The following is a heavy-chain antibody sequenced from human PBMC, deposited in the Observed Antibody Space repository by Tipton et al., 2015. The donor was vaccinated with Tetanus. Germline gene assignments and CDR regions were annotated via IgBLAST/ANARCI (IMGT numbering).Heavy chain of an antibody. Sequence: TLYLTCTVSGGSISSFYWYWIRQPPGKGLEWIAYIYQNGDANYNPSLQSRVTISVDTSKNQFSLQLAFVTAADTAIYYCARERIEAFYYHGLDGWGSGTTVSVSS. D-gene: IGHD2-21*01. CDR1: GGSISSFY. V-gene: IGHV4-59*01. CDR2: IYQNGDA. CDR3: ARERIEAFYYHGLDG. J-gene: IGHJ6*04.